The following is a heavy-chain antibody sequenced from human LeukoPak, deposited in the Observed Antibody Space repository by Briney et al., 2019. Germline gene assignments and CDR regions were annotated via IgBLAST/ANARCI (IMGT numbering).Heavy chain of an antibody. Sequence: SETLSLTCTFSGGSISNYYWSWIRQPPGKGLEWIGYIYYSGSTNYNPSLKSRVTISVDTSKNQFSLKLSFVTAADTAVYYCTRRRDGNWFDPWGQGTLVTLSS. CDR1: GGSISNYY. CDR3: TRRRDGNWFDP. V-gene: IGHV4-59*01. CDR2: IYYSGST. J-gene: IGHJ5*02. D-gene: IGHD5-24*01.